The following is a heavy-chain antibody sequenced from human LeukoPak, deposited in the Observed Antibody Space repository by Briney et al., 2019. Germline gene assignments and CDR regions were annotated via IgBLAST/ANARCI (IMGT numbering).Heavy chain of an antibody. CDR2: INTNIGNP. Sequence: GASVKVSCKASGYTFTSYGISWVRQAPGQGLGWMGWINTNIGNPTYAQGFTGRFVFSLDTSVSTAYLQISSLSAEDTAVYYCARDGSSNYDFWSGYYTRAGVSWFDPWGQGTLVTVSS. D-gene: IGHD3-3*01. J-gene: IGHJ5*02. CDR1: GYTFTSYG. V-gene: IGHV7-4-1*02. CDR3: ARDGSSNYDFWSGYYTRAGVSWFDP.